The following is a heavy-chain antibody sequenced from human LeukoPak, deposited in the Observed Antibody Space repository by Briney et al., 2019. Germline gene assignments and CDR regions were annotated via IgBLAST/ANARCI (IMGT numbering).Heavy chain of an antibody. D-gene: IGHD3-16*02. V-gene: IGHV3-30*02. Sequence: PGGSLRLSXAASGFTFSNYGLHWVRQAPGKGLEWVAFIRYDGSNKYYADSVKGRFTTSRDNSENTLYLQMNSLRPEDTAVYYCAKDAPIGYWGRGTLVTVSS. J-gene: IGHJ4*02. CDR2: IRYDGSNK. CDR1: GFTFSNYG. CDR3: AKDAPIGY.